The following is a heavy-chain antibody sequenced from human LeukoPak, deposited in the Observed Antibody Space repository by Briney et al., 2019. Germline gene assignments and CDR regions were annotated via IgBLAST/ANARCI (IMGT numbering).Heavy chain of an antibody. CDR1: GGSFSGYY. CDR3: ARQIELGYSSSWYSIERSTYTDY. Sequence: PSETLSLTCAVYGGSFSGYYWSWIRQPPGKGLEWIGEINHSGSTNYNPSLKSRVTISVDTSKNQFSLKLSSVTAADTAVYYRARQIELGYSSSWYSIERSTYTDYWGQGTLVTVSS. CDR2: INHSGST. V-gene: IGHV4-34*01. D-gene: IGHD6-13*01. J-gene: IGHJ4*02.